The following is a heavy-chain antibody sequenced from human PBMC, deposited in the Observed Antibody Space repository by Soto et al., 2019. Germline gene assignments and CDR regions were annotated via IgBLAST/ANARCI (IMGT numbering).Heavy chain of an antibody. J-gene: IGHJ5*02. CDR1: GFTFSSYS. Sequence: PGGSLRLSCAASGFTFSSYSMNWVRQAPGKGLEWVSYISSSSSTIYYADSVKGRFTISRDNAKNSLYLQMNSLRAEDTAVYYCATDIVVVPAATWFDPWGQGTLVTVSS. CDR3: ATDIVVVPAATWFDP. V-gene: IGHV3-48*01. CDR2: ISSSSSTI. D-gene: IGHD2-2*01.